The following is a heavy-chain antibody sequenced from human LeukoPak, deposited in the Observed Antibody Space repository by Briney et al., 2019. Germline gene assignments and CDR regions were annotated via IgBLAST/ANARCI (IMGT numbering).Heavy chain of an antibody. CDR1: GGSISSGSYY. J-gene: IGHJ4*02. Sequence: PSETLSLTCTVSGGSISSGSYYWSWIRQPVGKGLEWIGRIYTSGSTNYNPSLKSRVTISVDTSKNQFSLKLSSVTAADTAVYYCAREKDDYGDYVDYWGQGTLVTVSS. CDR3: AREKDDYGDYVDY. D-gene: IGHD4-17*01. V-gene: IGHV4-61*02. CDR2: IYTSGST.